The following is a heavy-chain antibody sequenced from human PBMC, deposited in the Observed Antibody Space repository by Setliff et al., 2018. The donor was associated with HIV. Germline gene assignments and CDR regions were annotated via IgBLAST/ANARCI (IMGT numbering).Heavy chain of an antibody. CDR3: ATLDYYGSQTYNLALHY. Sequence: ASVKVSCKASGYTFTDYYMHWVQQAPGKGLEWMGRVDPKNGKTLYAENLRGRITITADTSTDTAYMELNSLRSEDTAMYYCATLDYYGSQTYNLALHYWGRGTLVTVSS. J-gene: IGHJ4*02. V-gene: IGHV1-69-2*01. CDR2: VDPKNGKT. CDR1: GYTFTDYY. D-gene: IGHD3-10*01.